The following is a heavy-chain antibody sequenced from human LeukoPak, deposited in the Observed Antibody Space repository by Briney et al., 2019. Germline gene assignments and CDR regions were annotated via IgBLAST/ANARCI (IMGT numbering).Heavy chain of an antibody. Sequence: GGSLRLSCAASGFSFSDAWMSWVRQAPGKGLEWVGRIKSKTDGGTTDYGAPVKGRCTVSRDDSKSTMYLQMDSLKTEDTAVYYCTIYDFWSSYYTPDYWGQGTLVTVSS. V-gene: IGHV3-15*01. CDR3: TIYDFWSSYYTPDY. CDR2: IKSKTDGGTT. J-gene: IGHJ4*02. CDR1: GFSFSDAW. D-gene: IGHD3-3*01.